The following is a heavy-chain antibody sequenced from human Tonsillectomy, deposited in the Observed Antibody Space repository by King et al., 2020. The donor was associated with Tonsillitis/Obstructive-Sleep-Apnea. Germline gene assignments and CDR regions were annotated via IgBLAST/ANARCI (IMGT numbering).Heavy chain of an antibody. D-gene: IGHD2-15*01. CDR3: ARDLCLGGGYYYMDV. Sequence: EVQLVESGGGLVQPGGSLRLSCAASGFTFSTYWMHWVRQAPGKGLVWVSRINSDGSSTSYADSVKGRFTISRDNAKNTLYLQMNGLRAEDTAVYYCARDLCLGGGYYYMDVWGKGTTVTVSS. V-gene: IGHV3-74*01. CDR1: GFTFSTYW. J-gene: IGHJ6*03. CDR2: INSDGSST.